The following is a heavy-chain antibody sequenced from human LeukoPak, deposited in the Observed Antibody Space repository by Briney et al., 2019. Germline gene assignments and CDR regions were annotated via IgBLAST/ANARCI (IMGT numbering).Heavy chain of an antibody. CDR1: GFTFSSYE. CDR2: ISDNGRTI. D-gene: IGHD4-17*01. J-gene: IGHJ4*02. Sequence: GGSLRRCCAASGFTFSSYEMNWVRQAPGKGLEWISYISDNGRTIYYADSVRGRFTISRDNAKNSLYLQMSSLRVEDTAVYYCARDSGPLGDGHWGQGTLVTVSS. CDR3: ARDSGPLGDGH. V-gene: IGHV3-48*03.